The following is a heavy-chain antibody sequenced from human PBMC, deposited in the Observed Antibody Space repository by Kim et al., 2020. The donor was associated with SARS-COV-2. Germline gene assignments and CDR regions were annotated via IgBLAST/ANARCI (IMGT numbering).Heavy chain of an antibody. D-gene: IGHD3-3*01. J-gene: IGHJ6*02. Sequence: ASVKVSCKASGYTFTSYYMHWVRQAPGQGLEWMGIINPSGGSTSYAQKFQGRVTMTRDTSTSTVYMELSSLRSEDTAVYYCATPTIFGRGMDVWGQGTTVTVSS. CDR1: GYTFTSYY. CDR2: INPSGGST. CDR3: ATPTIFGRGMDV. V-gene: IGHV1-46*01.